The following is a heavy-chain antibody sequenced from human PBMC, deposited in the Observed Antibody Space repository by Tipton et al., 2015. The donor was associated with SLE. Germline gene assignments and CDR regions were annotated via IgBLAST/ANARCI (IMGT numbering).Heavy chain of an antibody. J-gene: IGHJ4*02. CDR3: ARGDGYNFDY. D-gene: IGHD5-24*01. V-gene: IGHV4-61*08. CDR1: GGSISSGGYS. CDR2: IYYSGST. Sequence: TLSLTCAVSGGSISSGGYSWSWIRQPPGKGLEWIGYIYYSGSTNYNPSLKSRVTISVDTSKNQFSLKLSSVTAADTAVYYCARGDGYNFDYWGQGTLVTVSS.